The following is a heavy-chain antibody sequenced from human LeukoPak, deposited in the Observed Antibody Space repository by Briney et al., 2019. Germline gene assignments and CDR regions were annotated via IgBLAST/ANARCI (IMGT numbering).Heavy chain of an antibody. V-gene: IGHV4-31*03. D-gene: IGHD5-12*01. CDR3: ARDRGGYDFRYFDL. CDR1: GGSISSGGYY. Sequence: PSQTLSLTCTVSGGSISSGGYYWSWIRQHPGKGLEWIGYVYYSGSTYYNPSLKSRVTISVDTSKNQFSLKLSSVTAADTAVYYCARDRGGYDFRYFDLWGRGTLVTVSS. CDR2: VYYSGST. J-gene: IGHJ2*01.